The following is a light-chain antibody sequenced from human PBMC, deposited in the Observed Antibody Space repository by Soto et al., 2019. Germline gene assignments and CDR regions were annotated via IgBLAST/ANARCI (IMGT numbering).Light chain of an antibody. CDR1: QSVSSN. J-gene: IGKJ5*01. Sequence: EIVMTQSPATLSVSPGEGATLSCRASQSVSSNLAWYQQIPGQVPRLLIYGTSTRATGIPARFSGSGSWTEFTLTISSLQSEDFAVYYCQQYNNWLAITFGQGTRLEIK. CDR3: QQYNNWLAIT. CDR2: GTS. V-gene: IGKV3-15*01.